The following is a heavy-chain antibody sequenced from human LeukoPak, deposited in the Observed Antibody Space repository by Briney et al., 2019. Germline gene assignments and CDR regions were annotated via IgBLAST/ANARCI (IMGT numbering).Heavy chain of an antibody. D-gene: IGHD5-12*01. CDR1: GGSISSYY. CDR3: ASGYSGYDFDY. Sequence: SETLSLTCTVSGGSISSYYWSWIRQPPGKGLEWIGYVHYSGSTNYNPSLKGRVTMSVDTSKNQFSLNLSSVTAADTAVYYCASGYSGYDFDYWGQGTLVTVSS. J-gene: IGHJ4*02. CDR2: VHYSGST. V-gene: IGHV4-59*08.